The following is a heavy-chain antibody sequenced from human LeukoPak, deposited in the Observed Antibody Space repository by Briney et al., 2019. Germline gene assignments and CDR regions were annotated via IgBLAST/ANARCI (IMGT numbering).Heavy chain of an antibody. J-gene: IGHJ3*02. CDR1: GFTFSSYG. CDR3: AKDSDYGGNSGGAFDI. D-gene: IGHD4-23*01. V-gene: IGHV3-23*01. CDR2: ISGSGGST. Sequence: GGSLRLSCAASGFTFSSYGMSWVRQAPGKGLEWVSAISGSGGSTYYADSVKGRFTISRDNSKNTLYLQMNSLRAEDTAVYYCAKDSDYGGNSGGAFDIWGQGTMVTVSS.